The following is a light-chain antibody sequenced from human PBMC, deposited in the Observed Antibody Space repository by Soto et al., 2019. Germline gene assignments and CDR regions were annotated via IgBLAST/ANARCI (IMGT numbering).Light chain of an antibody. V-gene: IGLV1-44*01. CDR2: STN. CDR3: AAWDDGLNGYV. CDR1: TSNIGSNT. J-gene: IGLJ1*01. Sequence: QSVLTQPPSASGTPGQWVTIPCSGSTSNIGSNTVNWYQQLPGTAPKLLIYSTNQRPSGVPDRFSGSKSGTSASLAISGLQSEDEADYYCAAWDDGLNGYVFGTGTKVTVL.